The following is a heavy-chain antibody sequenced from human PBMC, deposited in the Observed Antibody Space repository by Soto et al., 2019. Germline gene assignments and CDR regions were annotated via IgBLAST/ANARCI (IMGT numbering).Heavy chain of an antibody. J-gene: IGHJ6*01. CDR3: ARGRAVLEVVFIFVICRHHY. Sequence: SETLSLTCAVYGGSFSGYYWSWIRQPPGKGLEWIGEINHSGSTNYNPSLKSRVTISVDTSKNQFSLKLSSVTAADTAVYYCARGRAVLEVVFIFVICRHHY. D-gene: IGHD3-3*01. V-gene: IGHV4-34*01. CDR2: INHSGST. CDR1: GGSFSGYY.